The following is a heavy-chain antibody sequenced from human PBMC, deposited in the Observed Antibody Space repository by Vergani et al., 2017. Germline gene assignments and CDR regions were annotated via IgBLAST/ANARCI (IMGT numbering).Heavy chain of an antibody. D-gene: IGHD2-8*01. V-gene: IGHV3-21*06. CDR1: GITFKNAW. Sequence: EVQVVESGGGLIKPGGSLRLSCVVSGITFKNAWINWVRQAPGKGLEWVAFIGSRCPYINYADSVKGRFIISRDNTNNSLFLQLRSLRAEDAAVYYCARDCTSGGCQDNYGMDVWGQGATVTVSS. CDR3: ARDCTSGGCQDNYGMDV. CDR2: IGSRCPYI. J-gene: IGHJ6*02.